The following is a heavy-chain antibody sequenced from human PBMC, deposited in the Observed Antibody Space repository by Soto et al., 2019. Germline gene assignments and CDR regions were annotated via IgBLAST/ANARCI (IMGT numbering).Heavy chain of an antibody. V-gene: IGHV5-10-1*01. CDR3: ARDGGAAAAGPIPHYYYYYGMDV. D-gene: IGHD6-13*01. J-gene: IGHJ6*02. CDR2: IDPSDSYT. Sequence: GESLTISCKGSGYSFTSYWISWVRQMPGKGLEWLGRIDPSDSYTNYSPSFQGHVTISADKSISTAYLQWSSLKASDTAMYYCARDGGAAAAGPIPHYYYYYGMDVWGQGTTVTVSS. CDR1: GYSFTSYW.